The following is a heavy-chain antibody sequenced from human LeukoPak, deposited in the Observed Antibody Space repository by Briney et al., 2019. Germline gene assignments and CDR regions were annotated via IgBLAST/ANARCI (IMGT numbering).Heavy chain of an antibody. CDR2: ISGSGGST. D-gene: IGHD2-8*01. Sequence: PGGSLRLSCAASGFTFSSYAMSWVRQAPGKGLEWVSAISGSGGSTYYADSVKGRFTISRDNSKNTLYLQMNSLRAEDTAVYYCAKMVYCTNGVCPTDYWGQGTLVTVSS. J-gene: IGHJ4*02. V-gene: IGHV3-23*01. CDR1: GFTFSSYA. CDR3: AKMVYCTNGVCPTDY.